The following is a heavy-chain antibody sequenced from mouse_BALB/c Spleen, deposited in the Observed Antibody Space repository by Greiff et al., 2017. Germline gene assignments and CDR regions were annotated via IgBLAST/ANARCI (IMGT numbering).Heavy chain of an antibody. CDR3: ARGGLGRPYAMDY. CDR1: GYTFTSYW. V-gene: IGHV1S81*02. CDR2: INPSNGRT. D-gene: IGHD4-1*01. J-gene: IGHJ4*01. Sequence: QVQLQQPGAELVKPGASVKLSCKASGYTFTSYWMHWVKQRPGQGLEWIGEINPSNGRTNYNEKFKSKATLTVDKSSSTAYMQLSSLTSEDSAVYYCARGGLGRPYAMDYWGQGTSVTVSS.